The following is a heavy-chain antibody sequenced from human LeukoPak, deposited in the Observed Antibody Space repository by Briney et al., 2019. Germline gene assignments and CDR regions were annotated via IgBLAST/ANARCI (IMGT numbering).Heavy chain of an antibody. CDR2: ISASGGNT. CDR1: GFTFSSYA. CDR3: AKDVRVGGGGMDV. Sequence: GGSLRLSCAGSGFTFSSYAMTWVRQAPGKGLEWVSLISASGGNTHYADSVKGRFTISRDNSKNTLSLQMNSLRAEDTAVYYCAKDVRVGGGGMDVWGQGTPVTVSS. J-gene: IGHJ6*02. D-gene: IGHD1-26*01. V-gene: IGHV3-23*01.